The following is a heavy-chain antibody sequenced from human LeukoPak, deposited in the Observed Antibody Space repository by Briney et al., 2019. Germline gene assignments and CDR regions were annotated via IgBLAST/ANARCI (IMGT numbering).Heavy chain of an antibody. J-gene: IGHJ3*02. CDR1: GFTFSSYW. CDR3: ARDLSRGLRYFDWGAFDI. D-gene: IGHD3-9*01. Sequence: GGSLRLSCAASGFTFSSYWMSWVRQAPGKGLEWVANIKRDGSEKYYVDSVKGRFTISRDNAKNSLYLQMNSLRAEDTAVYYCARDLSRGLRYFDWGAFDIWGQGTMVTVSS. CDR2: IKRDGSEK. V-gene: IGHV3-7*01.